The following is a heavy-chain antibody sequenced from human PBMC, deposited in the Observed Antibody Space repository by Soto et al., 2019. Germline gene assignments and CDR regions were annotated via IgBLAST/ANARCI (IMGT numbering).Heavy chain of an antibody. J-gene: IGHJ3*02. D-gene: IGHD3-22*01. CDR2: MRGSGDRT. CDR3: AKALRMIYSIDAFDM. Sequence: EVQLLESGGGLVQPGGSLRLSCAASGFTFSRFGLSWVRQAPGRGLEWVSGMRGSGDRTYYADSVKGRFTISRDKSKNTLYLQMNSLRAEDTATYFCAKALRMIYSIDAFDMWGRGTMVTVSS. V-gene: IGHV3-23*01. CDR1: GFTFSRFG.